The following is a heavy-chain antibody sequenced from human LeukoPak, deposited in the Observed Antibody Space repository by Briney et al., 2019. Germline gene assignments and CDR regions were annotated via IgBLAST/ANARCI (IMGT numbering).Heavy chain of an antibody. CDR1: GFTFSSYA. J-gene: IGHJ4*02. CDR2: ISASGDGT. CDR3: AKSRDSRYDYFDY. V-gene: IGHV3-23*01. Sequence: PGGSLRLSCAASGFTFSSYAISWVRQAPGEVLEWVSAISASGDGTYYADSVKGRFTISRDNFENTLYLQMNSLRAEDTAVYYCAKSRDSRYDYFDYWGQGILVTVSS. D-gene: IGHD2-15*01.